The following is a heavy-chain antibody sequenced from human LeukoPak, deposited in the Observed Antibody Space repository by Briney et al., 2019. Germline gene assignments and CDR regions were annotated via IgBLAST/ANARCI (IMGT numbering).Heavy chain of an antibody. D-gene: IGHD3-9*01. CDR3: AKDRHLLYYDILTGYYKPNY. Sequence: GGSLRLSCAASGFTFSSYGMHWVRQAPGKGLEWVAVISYDGSNKYYADSVKGRFTISRDNSKNTLYLQMNSLRAEDTAVYYCAKDRHLLYYDILTGYYKPNYWGQGTLVTVSS. J-gene: IGHJ4*02. V-gene: IGHV3-30*18. CDR2: ISYDGSNK. CDR1: GFTFSSYG.